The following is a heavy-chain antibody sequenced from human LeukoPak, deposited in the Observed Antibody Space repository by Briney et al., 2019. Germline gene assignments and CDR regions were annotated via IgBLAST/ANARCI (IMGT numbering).Heavy chain of an antibody. D-gene: IGHD1-26*01. CDR1: GFTVSSNY. CDR2: IYGGGST. Sequence: GGSLRLSCAASGFTVSSNYMTWVRQAPGKGLEWVSVIYGGGSTYYADSVKGRFTISRQTSKNTLYLQMNGLRAEDTAVYYCSRLVGAIYFDYWGQGTLVTVSS. J-gene: IGHJ4*02. CDR3: SRLVGAIYFDY. V-gene: IGHV3-53*04.